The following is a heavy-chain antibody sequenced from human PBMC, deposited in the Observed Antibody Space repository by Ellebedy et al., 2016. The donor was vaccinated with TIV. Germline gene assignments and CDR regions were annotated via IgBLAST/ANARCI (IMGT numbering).Heavy chain of an antibody. D-gene: IGHD3-9*01. J-gene: IGHJ4*02. Sequence: SETLSLXXTVSGGSISYHYWNWLRQPPGKGLEWIGYLYYSGSTNYNPSLKSRVTISIDTSKNQFSLKLSSVTAADTAVYYCARAPRNLLTGYYHVGFNYWGQGTLVTVSS. CDR1: GGSISYHY. CDR2: LYYSGST. V-gene: IGHV4-59*11. CDR3: ARAPRNLLTGYYHVGFNY.